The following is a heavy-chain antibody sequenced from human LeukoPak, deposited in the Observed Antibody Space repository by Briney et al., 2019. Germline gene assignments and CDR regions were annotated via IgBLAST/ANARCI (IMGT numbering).Heavy chain of an antibody. Sequence: GGSLRLSCAASGFTFSDYYMSWIRQAPGKGLEWVSYISSSGSTIYYADSVKGRFTISRDNSKNTLYLQMNSLRAEDTAVYYCAKIATVMFDYWGQGTLVTVSS. D-gene: IGHD4-17*01. CDR3: AKIATVMFDY. V-gene: IGHV3-11*01. CDR2: ISSSGSTI. CDR1: GFTFSDYY. J-gene: IGHJ4*02.